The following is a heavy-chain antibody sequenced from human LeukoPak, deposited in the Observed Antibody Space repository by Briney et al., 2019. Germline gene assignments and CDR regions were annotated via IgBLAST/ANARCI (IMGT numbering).Heavy chain of an antibody. Sequence: ASVKVSCKASGYTFISYYMHWVRQAPGQGLEWMGIINPSGGSTNYAQKFQGRVTMTRDTSTSTVYMELSSLRSEDTAVYYCARELTPYFDYWGQGTLVTVSS. CDR3: ARELTPYFDY. J-gene: IGHJ4*02. CDR2: INPSGGST. V-gene: IGHV1-46*01. CDR1: GYTFISYY.